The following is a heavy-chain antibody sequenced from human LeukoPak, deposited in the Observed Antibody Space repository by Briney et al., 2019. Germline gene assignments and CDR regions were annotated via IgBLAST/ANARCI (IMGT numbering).Heavy chain of an antibody. Sequence: GGSLRLSCIVSGFTFSNAWMNWLRQAPGRGLKWVGRIKSKTDDGTIDYAAPVKGRFTISRDDSENTLYLQMNNLKTEDTAVYYCADYNNTAGWFDPWGQGTLVTVSS. D-gene: IGHD4-11*01. CDR1: GFTFSNAW. V-gene: IGHV3-15*07. CDR3: ADYNNTAGWFDP. CDR2: IKSKTDDGTI. J-gene: IGHJ5*02.